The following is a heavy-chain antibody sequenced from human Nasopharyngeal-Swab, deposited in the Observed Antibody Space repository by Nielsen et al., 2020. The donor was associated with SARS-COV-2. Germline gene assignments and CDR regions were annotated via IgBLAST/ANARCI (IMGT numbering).Heavy chain of an antibody. CDR2: IYYSGST. V-gene: IGHV4-30-4*01. CDR3: ASAVLDYGGKEFPYYYYYYGMDV. Sequence: SEILSLTCTVSGGSISSGDYYWSWIRQPPGKGLEWIGYIYYSGSTYYNPSLKSRVTISVDTSKNKFSLKLSSVTDADTAVYYCASAVLDYGGKEFPYYYYYYGMDVWGQGTTVTVSS. J-gene: IGHJ6*02. D-gene: IGHD4-23*01. CDR1: GGSISSGDYY.